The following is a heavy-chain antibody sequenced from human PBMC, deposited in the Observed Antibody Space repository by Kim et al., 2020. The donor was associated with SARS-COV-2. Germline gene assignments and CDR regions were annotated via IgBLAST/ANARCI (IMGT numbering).Heavy chain of an antibody. V-gene: IGHV4-34*01. Sequence: SETLSLTCAVYGGSFSGYYWSWIRQPPGKGLEWIGEINHSGSTNYNPSLKSRVTISVDTSKNQFSLKLSSVTAADTAVYYCARALPYYYDSSGYYRRGYYYMDVWGKGTTVTVSS. D-gene: IGHD3-22*01. CDR1: GGSFSGYY. CDR2: INHSGST. CDR3: ARALPYYYDSSGYYRRGYYYMDV. J-gene: IGHJ6*03.